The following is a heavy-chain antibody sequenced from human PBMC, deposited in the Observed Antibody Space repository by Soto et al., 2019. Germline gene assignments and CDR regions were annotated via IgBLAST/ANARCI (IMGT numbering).Heavy chain of an antibody. V-gene: IGHV3-23*01. Sequence: GGSLRLSCAASGFTFSVYAMSWVRQAPGKGLEWVSAISANGGSTFYADSLKGRFTISRDNSRSTLYLQMNSLRAEDTAVYYCTRHWLATREFDYWGQGTLVTVSS. CDR3: TRHWLATREFDY. CDR2: ISANGGST. CDR1: GFTFSVYA. J-gene: IGHJ4*02. D-gene: IGHD1-26*01.